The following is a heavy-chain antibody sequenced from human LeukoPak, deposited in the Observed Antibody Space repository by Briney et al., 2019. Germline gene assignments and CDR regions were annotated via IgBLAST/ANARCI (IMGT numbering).Heavy chain of an antibody. Sequence: PSETLSLTCTVSGGSISSSSYYWGWIRQPPGKGLEWIGEINHSGSTNYNPSLKSRVTISVDTSKNQFSLKLSSVTAADTAVYYCARVGMAAARHRYYYGSGTIWYWGQGTLVTVSS. CDR3: ARVGMAAARHRYYYGSGTIWY. CDR1: GGSISSSSYY. V-gene: IGHV4-39*07. CDR2: INHSGST. D-gene: IGHD3-10*01. J-gene: IGHJ4*02.